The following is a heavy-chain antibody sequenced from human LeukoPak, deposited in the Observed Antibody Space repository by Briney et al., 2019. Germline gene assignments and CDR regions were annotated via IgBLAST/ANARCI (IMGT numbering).Heavy chain of an antibody. CDR2: IYYSGST. V-gene: IGHV4-39*01. CDR3: ARDRSSYFDY. Sequence: KPSETLSLTCTVSGGSISSNNYYWGWIRQPPGKGLEWIGSIYYSGSTYYNPSLKSRVTISADTSKNQFALKLSSVTAADTAVYYCARDRSSYFDYWGQGTLVTVSS. CDR1: GGSISSNNYY. J-gene: IGHJ4*02. D-gene: IGHD1-14*01.